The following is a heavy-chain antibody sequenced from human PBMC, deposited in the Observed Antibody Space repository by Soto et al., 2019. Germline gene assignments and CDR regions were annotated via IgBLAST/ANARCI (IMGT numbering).Heavy chain of an antibody. Sequence: PVGSLRLSCAASGFTFSSYGMHWVRQAPGKGLEWVAVISHDGSNNYYADSVKGRFTISRDNSKNTLYLQRNSPRAEDTAVYYCAKGSHYYGSRIPGYYGMDVWGQGTTVTVSS. CDR2: ISHDGSNN. CDR3: AKGSHYYGSRIPGYYGMDV. J-gene: IGHJ6*02. CDR1: GFTFSSYG. D-gene: IGHD3-10*01. V-gene: IGHV3-30*18.